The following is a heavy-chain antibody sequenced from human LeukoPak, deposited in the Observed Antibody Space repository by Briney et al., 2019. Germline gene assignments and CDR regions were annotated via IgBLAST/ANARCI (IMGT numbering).Heavy chain of an antibody. Sequence: GGSLRLSCAASGFTFSSYAMSWVRQAPGKGLEWVSAISGSGGSTYYADSVKGRFTISRDNSKNTLYLQTNSLRAEDTAVYYWSKGSTIFWRFLSGLNWFDPWGQGTLVTVSS. V-gene: IGHV3-23*01. CDR2: ISGSGGST. D-gene: IGHD3-3*01. CDR1: GFTFSSYA. J-gene: IGHJ5*02. CDR3: SKGSTIFWRFLSGLNWFDP.